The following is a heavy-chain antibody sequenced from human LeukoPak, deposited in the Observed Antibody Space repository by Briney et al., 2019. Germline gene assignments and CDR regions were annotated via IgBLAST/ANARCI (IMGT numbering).Heavy chain of an antibody. CDR3: ARAGWYHPFDY. Sequence: PGGSLRLSCASGFTFSSYGMHWVRQAPGRGLEWVSYISSGGSTIYYADSVKGRFTISRDNAKNSLYLQMNSLRAEDTAVYYCARAGWYHPFDYRGQGTLVTVSS. J-gene: IGHJ4*02. CDR1: GFTFSSYG. V-gene: IGHV3-48*03. D-gene: IGHD6-19*01. CDR2: ISSGGSTI.